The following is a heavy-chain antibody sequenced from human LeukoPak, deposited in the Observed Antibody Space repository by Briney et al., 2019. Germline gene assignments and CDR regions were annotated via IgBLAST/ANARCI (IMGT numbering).Heavy chain of an antibody. V-gene: IGHV4-39*02. D-gene: IGHD3-10*01. Sequence: SETLSLTCSVSGGSIRSVSYYWGWIRQPPGKGLEWVGSIYYSGTAYYNPSLESRVTISVDTSMHQFSLKMSSVTAADTAVYYCARDPDYYGSGILDYWGQGTLVTVSS. CDR1: GGSIRSVSYY. CDR2: IYYSGTA. CDR3: ARDPDYYGSGILDY. J-gene: IGHJ4*02.